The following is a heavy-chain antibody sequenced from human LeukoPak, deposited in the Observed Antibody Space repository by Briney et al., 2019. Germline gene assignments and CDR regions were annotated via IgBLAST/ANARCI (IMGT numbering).Heavy chain of an antibody. CDR3: TRGDGY. CDR1: GFIFSSHA. D-gene: IGHD2-21*02. Sequence: GGSLRLSCAASGFIFSSHAMSWVRQAPGKGLEWVANIKQDGSEKYYVDSVKGRFTISRDNARNSLFLQMSNLRAEDTAVYYCTRGDGYWGQGTLVTVSS. J-gene: IGHJ4*02. CDR2: IKQDGSEK. V-gene: IGHV3-7*01.